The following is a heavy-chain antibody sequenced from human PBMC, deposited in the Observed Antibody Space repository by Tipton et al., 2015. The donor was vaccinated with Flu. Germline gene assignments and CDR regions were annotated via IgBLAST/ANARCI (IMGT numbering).Heavy chain of an antibody. J-gene: IGHJ6*02. CDR1: GFIFSSYD. Sequence: GSLRLSCVASGFIFSSYDMHWFRQATGKGLEWVSAINTGGNTFYPDSVKGRFTISRENAKNSLYLQLNSLRAGDTAVYYCARAGNYYYGMDVWGQGTTVTVPS. CDR2: INTGGNT. CDR3: ARAGNYYYGMDV. V-gene: IGHV3-13*01.